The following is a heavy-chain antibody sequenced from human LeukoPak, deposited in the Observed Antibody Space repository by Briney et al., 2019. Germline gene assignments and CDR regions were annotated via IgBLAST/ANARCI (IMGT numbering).Heavy chain of an antibody. Sequence: PGGSLRLSCAASGFTFSSYAMHWVRQAPGKGLEWVAVISYDGSNKYYADSVKGRFTISRGNSKNTLYLQMNSLRAEDTAVYYCARAYATWLYEVNGAFDIWGQGTMVTVSS. CDR3: ARAYATWLYEVNGAFDI. CDR2: ISYDGSNK. D-gene: IGHD2-8*01. CDR1: GFTFSSYA. V-gene: IGHV3-30-3*01. J-gene: IGHJ3*02.